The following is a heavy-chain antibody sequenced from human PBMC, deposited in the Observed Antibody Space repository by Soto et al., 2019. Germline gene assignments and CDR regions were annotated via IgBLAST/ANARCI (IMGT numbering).Heavy chain of an antibody. CDR1: GYTFTGYY. V-gene: IGHV1-2*02. D-gene: IGHD2-15*01. Sequence: QVRLVQSGAEVKKPGASVKVSCKASGYTFTGYYMHWVRQAPGQGLEWMGWINPNSGGTNYAQKFQGRVTMTRDTSISTAYMELSRLRSDDTAVYYCARDGRRQIVVVVAATPGWFDPWGQGTLVTVSS. CDR2: INPNSGGT. J-gene: IGHJ5*02. CDR3: ARDGRRQIVVVVAATPGWFDP.